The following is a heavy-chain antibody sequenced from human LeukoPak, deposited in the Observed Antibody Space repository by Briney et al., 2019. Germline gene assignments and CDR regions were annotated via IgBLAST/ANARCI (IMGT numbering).Heavy chain of an antibody. V-gene: IGHV3-23*01. CDR1: GFTFSNYA. CDR3: AKDPDRAAAGTFDY. J-gene: IGHJ4*02. CDR2: VSGSGGST. D-gene: IGHD6-13*01. Sequence: GGSLRLSCAASGFTFSNYAMSWVRQAPGKGLEWVSGVSGSGGSTYYADSVKGRFTISRDNSKNTLYLQMNSLRAEDTAVYYCAKDPDRAAAGTFDYWGQGTLVTVSS.